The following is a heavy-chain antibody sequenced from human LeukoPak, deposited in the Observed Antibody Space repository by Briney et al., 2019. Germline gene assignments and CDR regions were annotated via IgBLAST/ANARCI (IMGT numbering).Heavy chain of an antibody. J-gene: IGHJ4*02. V-gene: IGHV1-8*02. CDR3: ARGSSSWSQSLDY. CDR2: MNPNSGNT. CDR1: GGTFSSYA. D-gene: IGHD6-13*01. Sequence: ASVKVSCKASGGTFSSYAISWVRQATGQGLEWMGWMNPNSGNTGYAQKFQGRVTMTRNTSISTAYMELSSLRSEGTAVYYCARGSSSWSQSLDYWGQGTLVTVSS.